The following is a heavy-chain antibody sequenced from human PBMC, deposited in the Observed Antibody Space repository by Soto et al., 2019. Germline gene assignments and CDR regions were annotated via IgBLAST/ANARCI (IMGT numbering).Heavy chain of an antibody. J-gene: IGHJ6*02. D-gene: IGHD6-13*01. CDR1: GDSVSSNSAA. Sequence: SQTLSLTCAISGDSVSSNSAAWNWIRQSPSRGLEWLGRTYYRSKWYNDYAVSVKSRITINPDTSKNQFSLQLNSVTPEDTAVYYCARAYGQQKYYYYYYRMDVWGQGTTVTVSS. CDR2: TYYRSKWYN. CDR3: ARAYGQQKYYYYYYRMDV. V-gene: IGHV6-1*01.